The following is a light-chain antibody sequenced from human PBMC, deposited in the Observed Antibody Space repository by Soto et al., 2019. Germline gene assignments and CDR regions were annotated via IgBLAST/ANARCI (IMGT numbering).Light chain of an antibody. J-gene: IGLJ1*01. CDR2: EVS. V-gene: IGLV2-14*01. CDR1: SGDVIDYKF. CDR3: KSYTATKSYV. Sequence: QSALTQPASVSGSPGQSITISCTGTSGDVIDYKFVSWYQQHPGKAPKVIIYEVSNRPSGVSVRFSGFKSGNTASLTISGLQAEDEADYYCKSYTATKSYVFGTGTNVTVL.